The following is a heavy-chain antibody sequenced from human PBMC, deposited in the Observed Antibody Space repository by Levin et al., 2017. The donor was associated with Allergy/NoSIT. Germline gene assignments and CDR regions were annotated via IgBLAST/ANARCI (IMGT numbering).Heavy chain of an antibody. J-gene: IGHJ4*02. CDR2: ISSSGSTI. V-gene: IGHV3-11*01. CDR1: GFTFSDYY. D-gene: IGHD4-17*01. CDR3: ARGLYGDSYSDH. Sequence: AGGSLRLSCAASGFTFSDYYMSWIRQAPGRGLEWVSYISSSGSTIKYADSVKGRFTISRDNAKNSLYLQMNSLRAEDTAVYYCARGLYGDSYSDHWGQGTLVTVSS.